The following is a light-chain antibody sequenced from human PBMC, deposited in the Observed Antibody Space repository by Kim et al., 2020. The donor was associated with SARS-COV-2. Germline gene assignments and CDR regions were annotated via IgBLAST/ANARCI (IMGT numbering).Light chain of an antibody. CDR1: SSDVGAYNY. V-gene: IGLV2-14*03. J-gene: IGLJ2*01. CDR2: DVS. CDR3: SSYASSNTVV. Sequence: GPPITISCTGTSSDVGAYNYVSWYQQHPDKAPKVMIYDVSTRPSGVSNRFSGSKSGNTASLTISGLQSEDEADYYCSSYASSNTVVFGGGTKVTVL.